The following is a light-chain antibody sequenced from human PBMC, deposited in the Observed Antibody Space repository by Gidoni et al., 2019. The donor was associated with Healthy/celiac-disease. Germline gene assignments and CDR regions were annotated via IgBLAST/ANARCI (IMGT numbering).Light chain of an antibody. CDR2: AAS. J-gene: IGKJ4*01. CDR3: LQDYKYP. Sequence: AIQMPQSPSSLSASVGDRVTITCRASQGIRNDLDWYQQKPGKAPKLLIYAASSLQSGVPSRFSGSGSGTDFTLTISSLQPEDFATYYGLQDYKYPFGGGTKVEIK. CDR1: QGIRND. V-gene: IGKV1-6*01.